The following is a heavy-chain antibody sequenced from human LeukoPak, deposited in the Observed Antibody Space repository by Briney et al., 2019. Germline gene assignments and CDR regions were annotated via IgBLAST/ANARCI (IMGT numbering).Heavy chain of an antibody. CDR1: GYTLTELS. Sequence: ASVKVSCKVSGYTLTELSIHWVRQAPGKGLEWMGGFDPEDGETIYAQKLQGRVTMTRNTSISTAYMELSSLRSEDTAVYYCARGGFYGLHRYFDYWGQGTLVTVSS. J-gene: IGHJ4*02. V-gene: IGHV1-24*01. D-gene: IGHD2/OR15-2a*01. CDR2: FDPEDGET. CDR3: ARGGFYGLHRYFDY.